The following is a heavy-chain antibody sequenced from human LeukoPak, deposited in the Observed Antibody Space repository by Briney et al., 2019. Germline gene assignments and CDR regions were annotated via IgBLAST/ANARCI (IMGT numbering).Heavy chain of an antibody. CDR3: AREGSPTNFDY. D-gene: IGHD1/OR15-1a*01. CDR1: GGTFSSYA. Sequence: GASVKVSCKASGGTFSSYAISWVRQAPGQGLEWMGRIIPILGIANYAQKFQGRVTITADKSTSTAYMELSSLRSEDTAVYYCAREGSPTNFDYWGQGTLVTVSS. J-gene: IGHJ4*02. CDR2: IIPILGIA. V-gene: IGHV1-69*04.